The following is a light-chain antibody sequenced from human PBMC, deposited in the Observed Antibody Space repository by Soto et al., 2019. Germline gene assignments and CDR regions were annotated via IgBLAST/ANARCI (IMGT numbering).Light chain of an antibody. CDR1: SSDVGSYNL. CDR3: CSYAGSSTQV. J-gene: IGLJ2*01. V-gene: IGLV2-23*02. CDR2: EVS. Sequence: QSVLTQPASVSGSPGQSITISCTGTSSDVGSYNLVSWYQQHPGKAPKLMIYEVSKRPSGVSNRFSGSKSGNTASLTISGLQAEDEADYYCCSYAGSSTQVFGGGTQLTVL.